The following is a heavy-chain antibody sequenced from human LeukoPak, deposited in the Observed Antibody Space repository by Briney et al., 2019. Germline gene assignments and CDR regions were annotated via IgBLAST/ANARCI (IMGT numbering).Heavy chain of an antibody. V-gene: IGHV3-7*01. D-gene: IGHD1-26*01. CDR3: AKDLESLGGSYFDY. Sequence: PGGSLRLSCAASGFTFSSYWMSWVRQAPGKGLEWVANIKEDGSEKYYVDSVKGRFTISRDNSKNTLYLQMNSLRAEDTAVYYCAKDLESLGGSYFDYWGQGTLVTVSS. J-gene: IGHJ4*02. CDR1: GFTFSSYW. CDR2: IKEDGSEK.